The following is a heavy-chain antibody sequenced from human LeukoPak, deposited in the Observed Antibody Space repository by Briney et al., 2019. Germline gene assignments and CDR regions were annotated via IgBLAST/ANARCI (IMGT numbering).Heavy chain of an antibody. V-gene: IGHV3-23*01. J-gene: IGHJ4*02. CDR1: GFTFSSYA. Sequence: PGGSLRLSCAASGFTFSSYAMSWVRQAPGKGLEWVSAISGSGGSTYYADSVKGRFTISRDNSKNTLYLQMNSLRAEDRAVYYCATSVGGYYYDSSGYHDYWGQGTLVTVSS. CDR3: ATSVGGYYYDSSGYHDY. D-gene: IGHD3-22*01. CDR2: ISGSGGST.